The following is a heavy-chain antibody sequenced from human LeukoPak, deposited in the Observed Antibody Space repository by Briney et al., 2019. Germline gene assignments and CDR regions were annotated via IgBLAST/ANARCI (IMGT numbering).Heavy chain of an antibody. V-gene: IGHV4-34*01. D-gene: IGHD6-13*01. CDR1: GGSISSYY. CDR2: INHSGST. J-gene: IGHJ4*02. Sequence: PSETLSLTCTVSGGSISSYYWSWIRQPPGKGLEWIGEINHSGSTNYNPSLKSRVTISVDTSNNQFSLKLNSVTAADTAVYYCARGRASSWRYAYFDYWGQGTLVTVSS. CDR3: ARGRASSWRYAYFDY.